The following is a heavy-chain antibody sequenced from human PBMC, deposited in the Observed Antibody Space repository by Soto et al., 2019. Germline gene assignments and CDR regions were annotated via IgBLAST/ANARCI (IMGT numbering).Heavy chain of an antibody. J-gene: IGHJ6*02. CDR3: ARSQSLYRFLAPMDV. Sequence: SETLSLTCGVYGGSFSGYYWSWICQPPGKGLEWIGEINHSGSTNYNPSLKSRVTISVDTSKNQFSLELASVTAADTAVYYCARSQSLYRFLAPMDVWGQGTTVTVSS. V-gene: IGHV4-34*01. CDR2: INHSGST. D-gene: IGHD3-3*01. CDR1: GGSFSGYY.